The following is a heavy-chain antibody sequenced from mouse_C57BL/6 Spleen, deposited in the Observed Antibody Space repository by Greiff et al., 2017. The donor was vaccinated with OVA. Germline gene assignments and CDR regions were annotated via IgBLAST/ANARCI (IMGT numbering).Heavy chain of an antibody. CDR3: ARTGLGGWFAY. V-gene: IGHV1-54*01. CDR2: INPGSGGT. Sequence: VQLQQSGAELVRPGPSVKVSCKASGYAFTNYLIEWVKQRPGQGLEWIGVINPGSGGTNYNEKFKGKATLTADKSSSTAYMQLSSLTSEDSAVYFCARTGLGGWFAYWGQGTLVTVSA. D-gene: IGHD4-1*01. CDR1: GYAFTNYL. J-gene: IGHJ3*01.